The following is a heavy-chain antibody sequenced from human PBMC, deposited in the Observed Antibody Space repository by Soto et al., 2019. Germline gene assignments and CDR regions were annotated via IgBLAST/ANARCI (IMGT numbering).Heavy chain of an antibody. Sequence: EVQLLESGGRLVQPGGSLRLSCAASGFTFSSYAMTWVRQAPGKGLEWVSIISASGDNTYYADSVKGRFTISRDNSNNTLYLQMISLRAEDTAVYYCAKRFCSSTSCYPTGYWGQGTLVTVSS. V-gene: IGHV3-23*01. J-gene: IGHJ4*02. CDR3: AKRFCSSTSCYPTGY. CDR2: ISASGDNT. D-gene: IGHD2-2*01. CDR1: GFTFSSYA.